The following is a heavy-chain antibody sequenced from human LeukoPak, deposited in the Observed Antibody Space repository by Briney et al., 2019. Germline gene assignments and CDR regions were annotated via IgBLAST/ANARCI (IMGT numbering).Heavy chain of an antibody. D-gene: IGHD2-2*01. V-gene: IGHV4-4*09. CDR1: GGSISGYF. Sequence: PSETLSLTCTVSGGSISGYFWSWIRQPPGKGPEWIGYIYSTGTTNYSPSLSSRVTISVDTSKNQLSLNLRFVTATDTAVYYCARHNPPPTGFCSGTSCFMSGSQYFYMDVWGKRTSVTVS. J-gene: IGHJ6*03. CDR2: IYSTGTT. CDR3: ARHNPPPTGFCSGTSCFMSGSQYFYMDV.